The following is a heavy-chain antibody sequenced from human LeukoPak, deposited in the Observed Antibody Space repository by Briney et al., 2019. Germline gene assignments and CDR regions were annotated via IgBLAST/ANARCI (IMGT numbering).Heavy chain of an antibody. CDR1: GGSISSSSHY. D-gene: IGHD4-17*01. J-gene: IGHJ2*01. CDR2: INHSGST. V-gene: IGHV4-39*07. CDR3: ARGTGSSTVTTRRNWYFDL. Sequence: SETLSLTCTVSGGSISSSSHYWGWIRQPPGKGLEWIGEINHSGSTNYNPSLKSRVTISVDTSKNQFSLKLSSVTAADTAVYYCARGTGSSTVTTRRNWYFDLWGRGTLVTVSS.